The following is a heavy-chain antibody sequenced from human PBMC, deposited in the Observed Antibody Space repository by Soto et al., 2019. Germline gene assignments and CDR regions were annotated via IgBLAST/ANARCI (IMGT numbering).Heavy chain of an antibody. CDR2: IYYSGST. D-gene: IGHD3-9*01. CDR1: GGSISSSSYY. J-gene: IGHJ6*04. V-gene: IGHV4-39*01. Sequence: SETLSLTCTVPGGSISSSSYYWGWIRQPPGKGLEWIGSIYYSGSTYYNPSLKSRVTISVDTSKNQFSLKLSSVTAADTAVYYCARHPNYDILTGTPIFHVWGKGTTVTVSS. CDR3: ARHPNYDILTGTPIFHV.